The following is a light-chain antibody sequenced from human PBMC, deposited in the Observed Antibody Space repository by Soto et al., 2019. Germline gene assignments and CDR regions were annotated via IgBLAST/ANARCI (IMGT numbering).Light chain of an antibody. CDR1: QSISSW. Sequence: IPKNHPPANQSTTPVYRYTYTCRASQSISSWLAWYQQKPGKAPKLLIYDASNLESGVPLSFSGRGSGNEFTLTFRHPWSDDFATYCCEQSENYGTFGQGTKVDIK. J-gene: IGKJ1*01. CDR2: DAS. V-gene: IGKV1-5*01. CDR3: EQSENYGT.